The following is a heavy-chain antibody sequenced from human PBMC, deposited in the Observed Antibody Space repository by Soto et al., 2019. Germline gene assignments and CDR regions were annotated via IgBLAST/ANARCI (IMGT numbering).Heavy chain of an antibody. Sequence: QVQLVQSGAEVKKPGSSVKVSCKASGGTFSSYTISWVRQAPGQGLEWMGRIIPILGIANYAQKFQGRVTITADKSTSTAYRELSSLRSEDTAVYYCARVSPYCSGGSCYPDYFDYWGQGTLVTVSS. CDR1: GGTFSSYT. V-gene: IGHV1-69*02. CDR2: IIPILGIA. CDR3: ARVSPYCSGGSCYPDYFDY. D-gene: IGHD2-15*01. J-gene: IGHJ4*02.